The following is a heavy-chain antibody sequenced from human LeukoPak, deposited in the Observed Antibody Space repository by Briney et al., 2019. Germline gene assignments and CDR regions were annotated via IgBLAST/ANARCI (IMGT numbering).Heavy chain of an antibody. CDR3: ARDPYAPPSSDLQRFDS. Sequence: ASVKVSCKASGHTFTNYAINWMRQAPGQGLEWMGWITTSTGNPTYAQGFTGRFVFSSDTSVSTAYLQISSLRAEDTAVYYCARDPYAPPSSDLQRFDSWGQGTLVTVSS. CDR2: ITTSTGNP. CDR1: GHTFTNYA. J-gene: IGHJ5*01. D-gene: IGHD6-19*01. V-gene: IGHV7-4-1*02.